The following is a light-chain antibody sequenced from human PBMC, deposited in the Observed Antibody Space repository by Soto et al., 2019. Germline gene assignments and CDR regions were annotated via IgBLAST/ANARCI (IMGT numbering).Light chain of an antibody. CDR2: DAS. CDR1: QSVSNNY. Sequence: EIVLTQSPGTLSLSPGERSTLSCMAIQSVSNNYLAWYQQKPGQAPRLLIYDASNRATGIPARFSGSGSGTDFTLTISSLEPEDFAVYYCQQHSNWPPITFGQGTRLEIK. V-gene: IGKV3-11*01. J-gene: IGKJ5*01. CDR3: QQHSNWPPIT.